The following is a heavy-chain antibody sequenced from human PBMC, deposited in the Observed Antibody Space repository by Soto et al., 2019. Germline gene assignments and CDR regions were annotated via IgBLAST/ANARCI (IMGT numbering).Heavy chain of an antibody. Sequence: QVQLVQSGAEVKKPGASVKVSCKASGYTFTGYYMHWVRQAPGQGLEWMGWINAYSGDTNYVQKFQGWVTLTRDTSITTVYMELSRLRSDDTAMYYCARANRYSSSHNIAFDIWGQGTMVTVSS. D-gene: IGHD6-13*01. V-gene: IGHV1-2*04. CDR1: GYTFTGYY. CDR2: INAYSGDT. CDR3: ARANRYSSSHNIAFDI. J-gene: IGHJ3*02.